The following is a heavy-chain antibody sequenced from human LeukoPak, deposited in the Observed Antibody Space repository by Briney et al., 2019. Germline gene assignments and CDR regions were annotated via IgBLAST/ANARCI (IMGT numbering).Heavy chain of an antibody. J-gene: IGHJ4*02. V-gene: IGHV4-59*01. CDR2: IYYSGST. CDR3: ATSWTYGGKGDY. D-gene: IGHD4-23*01. CDR1: GGSISSYY. Sequence: SETLSLTCTVSGGSISSYYWSWIRQPPGKGLEWIGYIYYSGSTNYNPSLKSRVTISADTSKNQFSLKLSSVTAADTAVYYCATSWTYGGKGDYWGQGTLVTVSS.